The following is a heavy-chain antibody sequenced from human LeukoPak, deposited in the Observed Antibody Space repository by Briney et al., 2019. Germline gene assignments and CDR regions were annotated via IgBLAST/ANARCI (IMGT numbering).Heavy chain of an antibody. CDR2: FDPEDGET. J-gene: IGHJ6*02. CDR1: GYTLTELS. D-gene: IGHD1-26*01. V-gene: IGHV1-24*01. CDR3: ATSQELPDYYYGMDV. Sequence: ASVKVSCKVSGYTLTELSMHWVRQAPGKGLEWMGGFDPEDGETIYAQKFQGRLTMTEDTSTDTAYMELSSLRSGDTAVYYCATSQELPDYYYGMDVWGQGTTVTVSS.